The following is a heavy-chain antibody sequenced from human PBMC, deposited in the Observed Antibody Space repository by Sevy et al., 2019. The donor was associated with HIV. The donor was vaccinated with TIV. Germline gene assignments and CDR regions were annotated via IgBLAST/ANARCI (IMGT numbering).Heavy chain of an antibody. CDR2: FDPEDGET. V-gene: IGHV1-24*01. J-gene: IGHJ4*02. D-gene: IGHD3-3*01. CDR1: GYTLTELS. CDR3: ATGTWSGYGK. Sequence: ASVKVSCKVSGYTLTELSMHWVRQAPGKGLGWMGGFDPEDGETIYARKFQGRVTMTENTSTDTAYMELSSLRSEDTAVYYCATGTWSGYGKWGQGTLVTVSS.